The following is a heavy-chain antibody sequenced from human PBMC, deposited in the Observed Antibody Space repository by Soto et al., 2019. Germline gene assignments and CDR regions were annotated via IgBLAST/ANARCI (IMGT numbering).Heavy chain of an antibody. CDR3: ARHSSWFADYYYYYGMDV. V-gene: IGHV4-59*04. Sequence: SETLSLTCTVSCGSIISYYWMWIRQAPGEGLEWIGYIYYSGSTYYNPSLKSRVTISVDTSKNQFSLKLSSVTAADTAVYYCARHSSWFADYYYYYGMDVWGQGTTVTVSS. J-gene: IGHJ6*02. D-gene: IGHD3-10*01. CDR1: CGSIISYY. CDR2: IYYSGST.